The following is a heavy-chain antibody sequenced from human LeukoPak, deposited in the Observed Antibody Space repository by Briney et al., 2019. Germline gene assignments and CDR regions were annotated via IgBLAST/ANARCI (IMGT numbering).Heavy chain of an antibody. CDR2: IRSKIYGGTP. J-gene: IGHJ4*02. Sequence: GGSLRLSCTASGFTFGDYAMTWVRQAPGKGLEWVGFIRSKIYGGTPEYAASVKGRFTISRDDSKGTAYLQMNSLKTEDTAVYYCTRDQTPYYWGQGTLVTVSS. V-gene: IGHV3-49*04. CDR1: GFTFGDYA. CDR3: TRDQTPYY.